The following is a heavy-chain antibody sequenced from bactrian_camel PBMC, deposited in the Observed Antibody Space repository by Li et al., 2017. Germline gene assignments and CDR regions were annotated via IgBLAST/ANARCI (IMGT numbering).Heavy chain of an antibody. Sequence: HVQLVESGGGSVQPGGSLTLSCVASGWTEGPFRMFWLRQAPGKEREGVAAIREDGILTYSESERGRFTISRDNAKDTLYLQMNSLKIEDTAVYYCALGSSRQATMTARGKGTQVTVS. J-gene: IGHJ4*01. D-gene: IGHD3*01. V-gene: IGHV3S1*01. CDR1: GWTEGPFR. CDR2: IREDGILT.